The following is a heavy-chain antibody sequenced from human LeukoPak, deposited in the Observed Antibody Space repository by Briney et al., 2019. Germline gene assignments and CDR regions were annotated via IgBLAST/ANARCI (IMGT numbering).Heavy chain of an antibody. CDR1: GFTFSSYW. D-gene: IGHD6-19*01. J-gene: IGHJ4*02. V-gene: IGHV3-7*03. CDR3: ARSQWLADRYFDY. Sequence: GSLRLSCAASGFTFSSYWMSWVRQAPGKGLEWVANIKQDGSEKYYVDSVKGRFTISRDNAKNSLYLQMNSLRAEDTAVYYCARSQWLADRYFDYWGQGTLVTVSS. CDR2: IKQDGSEK.